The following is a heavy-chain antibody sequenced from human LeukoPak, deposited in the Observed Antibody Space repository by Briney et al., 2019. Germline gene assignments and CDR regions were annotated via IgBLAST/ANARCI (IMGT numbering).Heavy chain of an antibody. D-gene: IGHD5-12*01. Sequence: GGSLRLSCAASGFTVSSNYMNWVRQAPGKGLVWVSRINTDGSSTGYADSVKGRFTISRDNAKNTLYLQMNSLRAEDTAVYYCARDLDGYRSGNGAWGQGTLVTVSS. CDR2: INTDGSST. J-gene: IGHJ5*02. CDR3: ARDLDGYRSGNGA. V-gene: IGHV3-74*01. CDR1: GFTVSSNY.